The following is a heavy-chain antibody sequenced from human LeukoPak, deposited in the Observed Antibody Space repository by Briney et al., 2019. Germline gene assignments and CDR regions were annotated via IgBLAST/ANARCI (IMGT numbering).Heavy chain of an antibody. CDR1: GGSISGYH. Sequence: SETLSLTCNVSGGSISGYHWSWIRQPPGKGLEWPGYIYYSGSSNYNPSLKSRVTISADTSKNQFSLKLSSVTAADTAVYYCARVPRSYYYYYYMDAWGKGTTVTVSS. J-gene: IGHJ6*03. V-gene: IGHV4-59*01. CDR2: IYYSGSS. CDR3: ARVPRSYYYYYYMDA.